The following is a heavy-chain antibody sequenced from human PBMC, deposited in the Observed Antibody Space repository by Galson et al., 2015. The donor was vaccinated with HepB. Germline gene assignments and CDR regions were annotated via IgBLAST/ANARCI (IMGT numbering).Heavy chain of an antibody. V-gene: IGHV2-5*02. CDR1: GFSLTTTGVG. Sequence: PALVKPTQTLTLTCTFSGFSLTTTGVGVGWIRQPPGKALEWLALIYWDDDERYNPSLSNRLTITKDVSKNQVVLTMTNMNPVDTGNYHCALSGRDGYNFYFESWGQGALVTVSS. CDR3: ALSGRDGYNFYFES. CDR2: IYWDDDE. D-gene: IGHD5-24*01. J-gene: IGHJ4*02.